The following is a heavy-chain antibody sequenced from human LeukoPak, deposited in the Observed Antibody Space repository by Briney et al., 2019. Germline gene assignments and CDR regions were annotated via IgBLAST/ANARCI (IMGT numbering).Heavy chain of an antibody. J-gene: IGHJ4*02. V-gene: IGHV1-2*02. CDR2: INPNSGGT. Sequence: ASVKVSCKASGYTFTCYYMHWVRQAPGQGLEWMGWINPNSGGTNYAQKFQGRVTMTRDTSISTAYMELSRLRSDDTAVYYCARVRHTYYYGSGSHRRPAGPFDYWGQGTLVTVSS. D-gene: IGHD3-10*01. CDR1: GYTFTCYY. CDR3: ARVRHTYYYGSGSHRRPAGPFDY.